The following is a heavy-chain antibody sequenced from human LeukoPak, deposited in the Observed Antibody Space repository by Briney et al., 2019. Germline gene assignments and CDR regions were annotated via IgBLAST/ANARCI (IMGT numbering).Heavy chain of an antibody. CDR1: GYTLTELS. D-gene: IGHD5-24*01. V-gene: IGHV1-24*01. CDR2: FDPEDGET. J-gene: IGHJ3*02. CDR3: ATDTWRRTSRAFDI. Sequence: ASVKVSCKVSGYTLTELSMHWVRQAPGKGLEWMGGFDPEDGETIYAQKFQGRVTMTEDTSTDTAYMELSSLRSEDTAVYYCATDTWRRTSRAFDIWGQGTMVTVSS.